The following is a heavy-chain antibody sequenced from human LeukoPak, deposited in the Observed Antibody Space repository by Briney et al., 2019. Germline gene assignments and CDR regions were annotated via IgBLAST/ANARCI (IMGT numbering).Heavy chain of an antibody. J-gene: IGHJ6*03. V-gene: IGHV1-69*13. CDR3: ARSTDIVVVPAATRFLEGSLEHGYYYYMDV. Sequence: SVKVSCKASGGTFSSYAISWVRQAPGQGLEWMGGIIPIFGTANYAQKFQGRVTITADESTSTAYMELSSMRSEDTAVYYCARSTDIVVVPAATRFLEGSLEHGYYYYMDVWGKGTTVTVSS. D-gene: IGHD2-2*01. CDR2: IIPIFGTA. CDR1: GGTFSSYA.